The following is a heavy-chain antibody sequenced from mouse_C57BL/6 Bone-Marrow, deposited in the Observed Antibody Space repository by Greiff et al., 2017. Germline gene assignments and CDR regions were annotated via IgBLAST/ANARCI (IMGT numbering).Heavy chain of an antibody. D-gene: IGHD1-1*01. CDR3: AGHYYGSSYSFAY. J-gene: IGHJ3*01. CDR2: IDPSDSET. Sequence: QVQLQQPGAELVRPGSSVKLSCKASGYTFTSYWMHWVKQRPIQGLEWIGNIDPSDSETHYNQKFKDKATLTVDKSSSTAYMQLSSLTSEDSAVYYCAGHYYGSSYSFAYWGQGTLVTVSA. V-gene: IGHV1-52*01. CDR1: GYTFTSYW.